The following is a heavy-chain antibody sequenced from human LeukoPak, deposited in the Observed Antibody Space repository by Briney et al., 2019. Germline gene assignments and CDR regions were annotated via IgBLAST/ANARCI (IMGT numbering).Heavy chain of an antibody. CDR2: ISSSSSTI. Sequence: GGSLRLSCAASGFTFSSYSMNWGREAPGEGLEWVSYISSSSSTIYYADSVKGRFTISRDNAKNSLYLQMNSLRAEDTAVYYCARDVNYYMDVWGKGTTVTVSS. J-gene: IGHJ6*03. D-gene: IGHD2/OR15-2a*01. V-gene: IGHV3-48*04. CDR1: GFTFSSYS. CDR3: ARDVNYYMDV.